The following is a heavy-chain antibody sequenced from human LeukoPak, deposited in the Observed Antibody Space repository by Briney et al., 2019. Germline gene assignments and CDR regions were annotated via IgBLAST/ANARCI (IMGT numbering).Heavy chain of an antibody. CDR1: GGTFSSYA. J-gene: IGHJ4*02. D-gene: IGHD3-22*01. CDR2: IIPIFGTA. V-gene: IGHV1-69*05. CDR3: ARDGTASSGITGSFDY. Sequence: SVKVSCKASGGTFSSYAISWVRQAPGQGLEWMGGIIPIFGTANYAQKFQGRVTITTDESTSTAYMELSSLRSEDTAVYYCARDGTASSGITGSFDYWGQGTLVTVSS.